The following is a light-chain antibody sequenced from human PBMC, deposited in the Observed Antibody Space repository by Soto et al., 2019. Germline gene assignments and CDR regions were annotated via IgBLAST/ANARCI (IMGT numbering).Light chain of an antibody. J-gene: IGKJ1*01. V-gene: IGKV1-39*01. Sequence: DIQMTQSPSSLSASVGDRVTITCRASQSISSYLNWFQQKPGKAPKVLIYAASSLQSGVPSRFRGSGSGTDFTLTIRSLQPEDFATYYCQQTYSRPWTFGLGTKVDIK. CDR3: QQTYSRPWT. CDR1: QSISSY. CDR2: AAS.